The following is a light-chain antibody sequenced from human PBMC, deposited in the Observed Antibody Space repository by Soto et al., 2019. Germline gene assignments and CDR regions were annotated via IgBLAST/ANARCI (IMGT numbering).Light chain of an antibody. Sequence: AIRMTQSPSSLSASTGDRVTITCRASQGISSYLAWYQQKPGKAPKLLIYAASTLQSVLPSSFSGNGSGTVFTLTISCLQSEDFATYYCQQYYSYPWTFGQGTKVEIK. CDR1: QGISSY. CDR2: AAS. J-gene: IGKJ1*01. CDR3: QQYYSYPWT. V-gene: IGKV1-8*01.